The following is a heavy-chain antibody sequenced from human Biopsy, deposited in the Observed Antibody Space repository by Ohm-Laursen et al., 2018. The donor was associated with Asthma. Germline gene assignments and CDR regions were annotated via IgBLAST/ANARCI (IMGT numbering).Heavy chain of an antibody. CDR2: INHSGST. Sequence: SETLSLTCAVYGGSFSGYYWSWIRQPPGKGLEWIGEINHSGSTNYNPSLKSRVTISVDTSTNQFSLKPSSVTAADTAVYYCARAGQCSSTSCYNPGWFDPWGQGTLVTASS. CDR1: GGSFSGYY. V-gene: IGHV4-34*01. D-gene: IGHD2-2*01. J-gene: IGHJ5*02. CDR3: ARAGQCSSTSCYNPGWFDP.